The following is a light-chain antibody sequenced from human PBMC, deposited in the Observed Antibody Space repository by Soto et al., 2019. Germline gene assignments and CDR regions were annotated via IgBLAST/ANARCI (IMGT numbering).Light chain of an antibody. CDR1: QSLEYSDGNTY. V-gene: IGKV2-30*01. J-gene: IGKJ2*01. Sequence: DVVMTQSPLSLPVTLGQPASISCRSSQSLEYSDGNTYLNWFQQRPGQSPRRLIYKVSNRDSGVPDRFSGSWSGTDFTLKISRVEAEDVGVYYCMHCTPSPPYTFGQGTKLEIK. CDR2: KVS. CDR3: MHCTPSPPYT.